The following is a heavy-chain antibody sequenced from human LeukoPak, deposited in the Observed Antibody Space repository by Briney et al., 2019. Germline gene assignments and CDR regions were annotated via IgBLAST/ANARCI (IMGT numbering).Heavy chain of an antibody. CDR1: GFTFSSYW. Sequence: GGSLRLSCAASGFTFSSYWMSWVRQAPGKGLEWVANIKQDGSEKYYVDSVKGRFTISRDNAKNSLYLQMNSLRAEDTAVYYCARDPGPLRYPLDDWGQGTLVTVSS. D-gene: IGHD3-9*01. CDR2: IKQDGSEK. J-gene: IGHJ4*02. V-gene: IGHV3-7*01. CDR3: ARDPGPLRYPLDD.